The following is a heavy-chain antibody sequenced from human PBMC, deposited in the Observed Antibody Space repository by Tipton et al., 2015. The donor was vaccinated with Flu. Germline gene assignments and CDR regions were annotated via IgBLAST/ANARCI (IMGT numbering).Heavy chain of an antibody. CDR1: GGSIRSSSYY. V-gene: IGHV4-39*07. CDR3: ARDDSGFNDY. D-gene: IGHD3-22*01. Sequence: TLSLTCTVSGGSIRSSSYYWGWIRQPPGKGPEWIGSMLYGGSTYNNPSLESRVTISLDTSKNQFSLKLSSVTAADTAVYYCARDDSGFNDYWGPGTLVTVSS. CDR2: MLYGGST. J-gene: IGHJ4*02.